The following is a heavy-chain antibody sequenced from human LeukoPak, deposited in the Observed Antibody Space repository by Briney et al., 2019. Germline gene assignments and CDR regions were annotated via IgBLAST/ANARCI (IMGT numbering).Heavy chain of an antibody. D-gene: IGHD5-18*01. Sequence: GGSLRLSCAASGFIFSSYWMHWVRHAPGKGLVWVSRINTDGSSTSYADSVKGRFTISRDNAKNTLYLQMNSLRAEDTAVYYCARHLSGITGYTYGRGIDYWGQGTPVTVSS. V-gene: IGHV3-74*01. J-gene: IGHJ4*02. CDR3: ARHLSGITGYTYGRGIDY. CDR2: INTDGSST. CDR1: GFIFSSYW.